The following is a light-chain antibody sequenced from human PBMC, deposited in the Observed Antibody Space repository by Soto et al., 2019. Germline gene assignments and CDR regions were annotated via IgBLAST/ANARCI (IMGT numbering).Light chain of an antibody. CDR2: KDS. Sequence: SYELTQPPSVSVSLGQMARITCSGEGLPRKYAYWYQQKPGQPPVLVIHKDSERPSGIPERFSGSSPGTIATLTITGVQAEDEADYYCLSADSGRTTSYRVFGGGTKLTVL. CDR1: GLPRKY. J-gene: IGLJ3*02. V-gene: IGLV3-16*01. CDR3: LSADSGRTTSYRV.